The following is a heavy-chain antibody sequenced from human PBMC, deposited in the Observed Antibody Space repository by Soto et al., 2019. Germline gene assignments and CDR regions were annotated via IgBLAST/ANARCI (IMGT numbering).Heavy chain of an antibody. CDR3: ARERRDGYNHRYYYGMDA. D-gene: IGHD5-12*01. V-gene: IGHV4-4*07. CDR1: GGSISSYY. Sequence: SETLSLTCTVSGGSISSYYWSWIRQPAGKGLEWIGRIYTSGSTNYNPSLKSRVTMSVDTSKNQFSLKLSSVTAADTAVYYCARERRDGYNHRYYYGMDAWGQGTTVTVSS. J-gene: IGHJ6*02. CDR2: IYTSGST.